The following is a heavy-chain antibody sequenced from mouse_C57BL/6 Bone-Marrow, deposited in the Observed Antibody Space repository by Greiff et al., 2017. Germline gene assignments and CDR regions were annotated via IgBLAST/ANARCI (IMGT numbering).Heavy chain of an antibody. V-gene: IGHV1-7*01. Sequence: QVQLQQSGAELAKPGASVKMSCKASGYTFTSYWMHWVKQRPGQGLEWIGYINPSTGYTEYNQKFKDKATLTADKSSSTAYMQLSSLTSEDSAVYYCYYDSSYDIDYWGQGTAVTVSS. J-gene: IGHJ4*01. D-gene: IGHD1-1*01. CDR2: INPSTGYT. CDR1: GYTFTSYW. CDR3: YYDSSYDIDY.